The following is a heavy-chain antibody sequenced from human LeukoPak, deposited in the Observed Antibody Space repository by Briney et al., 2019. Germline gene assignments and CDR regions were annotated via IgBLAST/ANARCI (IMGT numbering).Heavy chain of an antibody. J-gene: IGHJ4*02. CDR3: ARRYCSGGSCCLDY. CDR2: IYHSGST. V-gene: IGHV4-4*02. Sequence: GSLRLSCAASGFTFSSYSMNWVRQPPGKGLEWIGEIYHSGSTNYNPSLKSRVTISVDKSKNQFSLKLSSVTAADTAVYYCARRYCSGGSCCLDYWGQGTLVAVSS. D-gene: IGHD2-15*01. CDR1: GFTFSSYSM.